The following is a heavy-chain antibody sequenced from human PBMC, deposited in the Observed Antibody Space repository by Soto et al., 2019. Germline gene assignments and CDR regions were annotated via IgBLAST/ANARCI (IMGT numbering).Heavy chain of an antibody. CDR2: FYYTGTT. J-gene: IGHJ4*02. Sequence: SETLSLTCTVSGASLSSGSYYWSWIRQPPGKGLEWIGYFYYTGTTKYNPSLESRVTISADTSKNQFSLNLTSVTAADTAVYYCARISYWVKDYWGQGALVTVSS. CDR3: ARISYWVKDY. CDR1: GASLSSGSYY. D-gene: IGHD2-8*02. V-gene: IGHV4-61*01.